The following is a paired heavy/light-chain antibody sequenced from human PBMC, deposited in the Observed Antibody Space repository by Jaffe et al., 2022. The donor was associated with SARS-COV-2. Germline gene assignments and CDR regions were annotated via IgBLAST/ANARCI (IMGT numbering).Light chain of an antibody. J-gene: IGKJ4*01. CDR2: WAS. V-gene: IGKV4-1*01. CDR1: QSVLYSSNNKNY. Sequence: DIVMAQSPDSLAVSLGERATINCKSSQSVLYSSNNKNYLAWYQQKPGQPPKLLIYWASTRESGVPDRFSGSGSGTDFTLTISSLQAEDVAVYHCQQYFSNPLTFGGGTKVEIK. CDR3: QQYFSNPLT.
Heavy chain of an antibody. CDR2: IYYSGST. J-gene: IGHJ6*03. CDR3: ARGRDVYDQGGYYMDV. CDR1: GGSMSGYY. D-gene: IGHD5-12*01. Sequence: QVQLQESGPGLVKPSETLSLTCTVSGGSMSGYYCNWIRQPPGKGLEWIGYIYYSGSTNYNPSLKSRVTISVDTSKNQFSLKLTSVTAADTAVYYCARGRDVYDQGGYYMDVWGKGTTVTVSS. V-gene: IGHV4-59*01.